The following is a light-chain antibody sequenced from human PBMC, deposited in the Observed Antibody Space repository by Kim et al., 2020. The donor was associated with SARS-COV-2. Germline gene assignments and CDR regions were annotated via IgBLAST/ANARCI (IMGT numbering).Light chain of an antibody. V-gene: IGKV3-20*01. CDR2: GAS. J-gene: IGKJ2*01. CDR1: QSISSTY. CDR3: QQYGSSPPYT. Sequence: EIALTQSPGPLSLSPGERATLSCRASQSISSTYLAWYQHKPGQAPRLLIYGASNRATGIPDRFSGSGSGTDFTLTISRLEPEDFAVYYCQQYGSSPPYTFGQGTKVDIK.